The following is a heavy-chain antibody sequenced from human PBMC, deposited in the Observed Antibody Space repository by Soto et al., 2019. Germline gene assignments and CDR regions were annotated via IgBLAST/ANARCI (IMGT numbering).Heavy chain of an antibody. V-gene: IGHV4-31*03. Sequence: SETLSLTCTVSDDSISSGGYYWSWIRQHPGKGLEWIGEINHTGSTKYNPSLRSRLTISLDTSKNQFSLTLSSVTAADTGVYYCARGKRGSGWTLGNYYYGLDVWGQGTTVTVSS. J-gene: IGHJ6*02. CDR3: ARGKRGSGWTLGNYYYGLDV. CDR2: INHTGST. D-gene: IGHD6-19*01. CDR1: DDSISSGGYY.